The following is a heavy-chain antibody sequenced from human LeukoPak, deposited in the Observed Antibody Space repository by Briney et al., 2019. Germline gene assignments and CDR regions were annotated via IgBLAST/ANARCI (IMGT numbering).Heavy chain of an antibody. CDR3: AASSSSMPDYYHYFLDV. CDR2: IYTGGST. CDR1: GDSINSGDYY. Sequence: SQTLSLTCTVSGDSINSGDYYWFWIRQPAGKGLEWIGRIYTGGSTNYNPSLKSRVTLSIDTSKNQFSLTVNSVTAADTAVYYCAASSSSMPDYYHYFLDVWGKGTTITVSS. J-gene: IGHJ6*03. V-gene: IGHV4-61*02. D-gene: IGHD6-6*01.